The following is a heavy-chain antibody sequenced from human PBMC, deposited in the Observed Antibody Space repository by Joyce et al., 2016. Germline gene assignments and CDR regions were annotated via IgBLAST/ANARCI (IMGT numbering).Heavy chain of an antibody. Sequence: EVQLVQSGTEVKAPGESLRISCETSGYTFVNYWVSWVRQKPGKGLDWLGGINPRESYIDYRGSAYTDYDLPPRGLVTMSVDKSIGTAYLQWRSLKVADTAIYYWARHLGGNSPAHDWGQRTLVVVSS. CDR2: INPRESYI. CDR1: GYTFVNYW. V-gene: IGHV5-10-1*03. CDR3: ARHLGGNSPAHD. D-gene: IGHD1-1*01. J-gene: IGHJ4*02.